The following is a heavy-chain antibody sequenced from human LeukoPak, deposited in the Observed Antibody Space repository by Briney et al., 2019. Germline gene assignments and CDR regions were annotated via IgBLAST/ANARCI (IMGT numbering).Heavy chain of an antibody. CDR3: ARASGVSSSWYGGSY. Sequence: ASLKVSCKASGYTFTSYGISWVRQAPGQGLEWMGWISAYNGNTNYAQKLQGRVTMTTDTSTSTAYMELRSLRSDDTAVYYCARASGVSSSWYGGSYWGQGTLVTVSS. D-gene: IGHD6-13*01. CDR1: GYTFTSYG. J-gene: IGHJ4*02. CDR2: ISAYNGNT. V-gene: IGHV1-18*04.